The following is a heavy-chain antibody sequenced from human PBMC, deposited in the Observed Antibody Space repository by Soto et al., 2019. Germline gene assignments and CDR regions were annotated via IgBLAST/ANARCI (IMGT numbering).Heavy chain of an antibody. CDR2: MYSGGNT. Sequence: SETLSLTCTVSGGSISGYYWSWIRQPPGKGLEWIGYMYSGGNTNYNPSLKSRVTLSVDTSKNQFSLKLSSVTAADTAVYYCVRGGYYYDSSGSLPWFDPWGQGTLVTVSS. V-gene: IGHV4-59*01. CDR3: VRGGYYYDSSGSLPWFDP. CDR1: GGSISGYY. J-gene: IGHJ5*02. D-gene: IGHD3-22*01.